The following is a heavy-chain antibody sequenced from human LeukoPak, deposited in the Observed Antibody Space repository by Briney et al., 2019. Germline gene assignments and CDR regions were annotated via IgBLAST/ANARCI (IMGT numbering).Heavy chain of an antibody. Sequence: PGGSLRLSCAASGLTVSGNYMTWVRQAPGKGLDWVSVIYKNNNTYHADSVRGRFTISGDNSRNTVYLQMNSLRAEDTAVYYCARGWSGYDYWGQGTLVTVSS. D-gene: IGHD3-10*01. V-gene: IGHV3-53*01. CDR2: IYKNNNT. CDR3: ARGWSGYDY. CDR1: GLTVSGNY. J-gene: IGHJ4*02.